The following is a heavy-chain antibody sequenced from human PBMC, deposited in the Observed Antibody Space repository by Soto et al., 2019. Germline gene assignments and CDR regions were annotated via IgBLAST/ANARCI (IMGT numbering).Heavy chain of an antibody. D-gene: IGHD3-3*01. CDR2: ISAYNGNT. CDR3: ARGERYDFWSGYLYFDY. V-gene: IGHV1-18*01. J-gene: IGHJ4*02. Sequence: ASVKVSWKASGYTFTSCGSSWVRQAPGQGLEWMGWISAYNGNTNYAQKRQGRVTMTTDTSTSTAYMELRSLRSDDTAVYYCARGERYDFWSGYLYFDYWGQGTLVT. CDR1: GYTFTSCG.